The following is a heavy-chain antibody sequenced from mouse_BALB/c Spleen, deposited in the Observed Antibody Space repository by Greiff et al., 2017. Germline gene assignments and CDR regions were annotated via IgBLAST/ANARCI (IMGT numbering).Heavy chain of an antibody. V-gene: IGHV5-12-2*01. CDR1: GFTFSSYT. Sequence: EVQVVESGGGLVQPGGSLKLSCAASGFTFSSYTMSWVRQTPEKRLEWVAYISNGGGSTYYPDTVKGRFTISRDNAKNTLYLQMSSLKSEDTAMYYCARQKYGNYVLAYWGQGTLVTVSA. CDR2: ISNGGGST. D-gene: IGHD2-10*02. J-gene: IGHJ3*01. CDR3: ARQKYGNYVLAY.